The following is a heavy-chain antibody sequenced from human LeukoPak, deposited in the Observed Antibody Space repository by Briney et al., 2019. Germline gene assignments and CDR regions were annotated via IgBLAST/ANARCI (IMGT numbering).Heavy chain of an antibody. CDR2: VKSKTDGGTT. CDR3: TSDPRIGRFFDF. D-gene: IGHD1-26*01. Sequence: GGALRLSCAGSLFTFNNAWWNGVRQVPGKGLAGVGRVKSKTDGGTTDYAAHVKGRFSISRVDSESKIYLQMNSLKSQDTAVYFCTSDPRIGRFFDFWGQGTLVTVSS. V-gene: IGHV3-15*01. J-gene: IGHJ4*02. CDR1: LFTFNNAW.